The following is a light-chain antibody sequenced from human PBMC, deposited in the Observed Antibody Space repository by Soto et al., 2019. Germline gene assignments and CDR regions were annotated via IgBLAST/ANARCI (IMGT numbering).Light chain of an antibody. J-gene: IGLJ1*01. CDR3: SSFTSSSTLYV. CDR2: EVS. Sequence: HSVLTQPASVSGSPGQSITISCTGTSSDVGGYNSVSWHQQHPGKAPKLMIYEVSNRPSGVSNRFSGSKSGNTASLTVSGLQAEDEADYYCSSFTSSSTLYVFGTGTKVTVL. CDR1: SSDVGGYNS. V-gene: IGLV2-14*01.